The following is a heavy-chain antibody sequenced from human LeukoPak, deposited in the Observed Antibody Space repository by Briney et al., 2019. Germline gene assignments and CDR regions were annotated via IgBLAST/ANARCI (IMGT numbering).Heavy chain of an antibody. CDR1: GGSISSSSYY. J-gene: IGHJ5*02. V-gene: IGHV4-39*07. CDR3: ASTNPGIAAAGTWFDP. Sequence: PSETLSLTCTVSGGSISSSSYYWGWIRQPPGKGLEWIGSIYYSGSTYYNPSLKSRVTISVDTSKNQFSLKLSSVTAADTAVYYCASTNPGIAAAGTWFDPWGQGTLVTVSS. D-gene: IGHD6-13*01. CDR2: IYYSGST.